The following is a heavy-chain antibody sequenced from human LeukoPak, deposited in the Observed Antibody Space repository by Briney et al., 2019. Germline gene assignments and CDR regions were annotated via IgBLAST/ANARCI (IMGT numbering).Heavy chain of an antibody. CDR3: AKDSTSDWAAYYFDY. CDR1: GFTYSSYA. J-gene: IGHJ4*02. CDR2: ISGSDGST. Sequence: GGSLRLSCAASGFTYSSYAMSWVRQTPGKGLEWVSTISGSDGSTYYADSVKGRFTISRDNSKNTLYLQMNSLRAEDTAVYYCAKDSTSDWAAYYFDYWGQGTLVSVSS. V-gene: IGHV3-23*01. D-gene: IGHD3-9*01.